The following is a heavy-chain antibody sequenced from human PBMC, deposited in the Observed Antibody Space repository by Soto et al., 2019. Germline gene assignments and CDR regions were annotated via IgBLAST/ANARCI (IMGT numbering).Heavy chain of an antibody. D-gene: IGHD6-19*01. CDR2: IYYSGST. V-gene: IGHV4-39*01. CDR1: GGSISSSSYY. Sequence: SETLSLTCTVSGGSISSSSYYWGWIRQPPGRGLEWIGSIYYSGSTYYNPSLKSRVTISVDTSKNQFSLKLRSVTAADTAVYYCASYSSGWPYNWFDPWGQGTLVTVSS. CDR3: ASYSSGWPYNWFDP. J-gene: IGHJ5*02.